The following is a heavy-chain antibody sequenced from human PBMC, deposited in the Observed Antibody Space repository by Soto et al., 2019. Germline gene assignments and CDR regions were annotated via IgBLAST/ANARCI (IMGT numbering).Heavy chain of an antibody. Sequence: QVQLVESGGGVVQPGRSLRLSCAASGFTFSSYAMHWVRQAPGKGLEWVAVISYDGSNKYYADSVKGRFTISRDNSKNTRYLQMNSLRAEDTAVYYCARGVVVVAAPFDYWGQGTLVTVSS. J-gene: IGHJ4*02. D-gene: IGHD2-15*01. CDR3: ARGVVVVAAPFDY. V-gene: IGHV3-30-3*01. CDR2: ISYDGSNK. CDR1: GFTFSSYA.